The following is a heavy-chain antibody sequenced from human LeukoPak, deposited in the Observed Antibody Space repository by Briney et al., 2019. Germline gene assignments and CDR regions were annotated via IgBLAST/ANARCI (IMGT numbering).Heavy chain of an antibody. Sequence: GGSLRLSCAASGFTFSSYAMSWVRQAPGKGLEWVSAISGSGGSTYYADSVKGRFTISRDNSKNTLYLQMNSLRAEDTAAYYCAKDYDYSNYHRPFDYWGQGTLVTVTS. CDR2: ISGSGGST. V-gene: IGHV3-23*01. D-gene: IGHD4-11*01. J-gene: IGHJ4*02. CDR3: AKDYDYSNYHRPFDY. CDR1: GFTFSSYA.